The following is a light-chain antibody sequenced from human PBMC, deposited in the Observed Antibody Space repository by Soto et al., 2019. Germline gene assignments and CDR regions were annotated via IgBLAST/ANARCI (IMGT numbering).Light chain of an antibody. V-gene: IGLV2-14*03. CDR3: CSYSSRTYV. J-gene: IGLJ1*01. CDR2: DVT. CDR1: SSDVDGYHY. Sequence: QSALTQPASVSGSPGQSITISCTGASSDVDGYHYVSWCQQYPGKAPKLMIYDVTKRPSGFSGRFSASMSGSTASLTISGLQAEDEDDYYCCSYSSRTYVFGTGTKLTVL.